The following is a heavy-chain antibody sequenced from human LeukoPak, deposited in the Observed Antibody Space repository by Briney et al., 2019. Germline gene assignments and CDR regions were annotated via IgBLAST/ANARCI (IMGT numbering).Heavy chain of an antibody. V-gene: IGHV1-69*04. CDR3: AREAQLWLPDY. D-gene: IGHD5-18*01. J-gene: IGHJ4*02. CDR1: GGTFSSYA. CDR2: IIPILGIA. Sequence: SVKVSCKASGGTFSSYAISWVRQAPGQGLEWMGRIIPILGIANYAQRFQGRVTITADKSTSTAYMELSSLRSEDTAVYYCAREAQLWLPDYWGQGTLVTVSS.